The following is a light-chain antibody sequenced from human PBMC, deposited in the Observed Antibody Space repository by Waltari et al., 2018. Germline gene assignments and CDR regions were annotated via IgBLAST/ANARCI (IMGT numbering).Light chain of an antibody. V-gene: IGLV1-47*01. CDR3: STWDDSLSAWV. Sequence: QSVLIQPPSASGTPGQRVTISCSGSSSNIGSNYLCWYQQLPGAAPKLLLFRDNLRPAGVPDRFSASKFGTSASLAISGLRSEGEADYVCSTWDDSLSAWVFGGGTKLTVL. CDR2: RDN. J-gene: IGLJ3*02. CDR1: SSNIGSNY.